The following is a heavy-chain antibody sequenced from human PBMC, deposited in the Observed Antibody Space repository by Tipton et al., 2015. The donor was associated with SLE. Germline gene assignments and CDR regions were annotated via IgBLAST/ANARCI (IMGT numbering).Heavy chain of an antibody. CDR3: ARGESSGYYVDY. J-gene: IGHJ4*01. Sequence: SLRLSCAASGFTFSSYWMHWVRQAPGKGLVWVSLIYTDGSRTHYADSVRGRFTISRDNAKNTLYLQMNSLRAEDTAAYYCARGESSGYYVDYWGHGTMVTVSS. CDR2: IYTDGSRT. D-gene: IGHD3-22*01. CDR1: GFTFSSYW. V-gene: IGHV3-74*01.